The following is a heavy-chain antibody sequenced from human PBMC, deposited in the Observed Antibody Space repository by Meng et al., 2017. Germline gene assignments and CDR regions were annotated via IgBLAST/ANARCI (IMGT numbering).Heavy chain of an antibody. J-gene: IGHJ4*02. CDR2: IYYSGST. CDR3: ARDSSSGWYHNY. Sequence: QGQVQESGPGLVRPSETLSLTWTVSGGSVSSGSYYWSWIRQPPGKGLEWIGYIYYSGSTNYNPSLKSRVTISVDTSKNQFSLKLSSVTAADTAVYFCARDSSSGWYHNYWGQGTLVTVSS. D-gene: IGHD6-19*01. V-gene: IGHV4-61*01. CDR1: GGSVSSGSYY.